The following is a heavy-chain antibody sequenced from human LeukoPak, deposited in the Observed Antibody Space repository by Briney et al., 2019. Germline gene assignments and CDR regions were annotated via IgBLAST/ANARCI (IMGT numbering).Heavy chain of an antibody. Sequence: ASVKVSCKASGYTFTGYYMHWVRQAPGQGLEWMGWINPNSGGTNYAQKFQGRVTITADKSTSTAYMELSSLRSEDTAVYYCARGYYDSSAYTGAFDIWGQGTMVTVSS. V-gene: IGHV1-2*02. J-gene: IGHJ3*02. CDR2: INPNSGGT. CDR1: GYTFTGYY. D-gene: IGHD3-22*01. CDR3: ARGYYDSSAYTGAFDI.